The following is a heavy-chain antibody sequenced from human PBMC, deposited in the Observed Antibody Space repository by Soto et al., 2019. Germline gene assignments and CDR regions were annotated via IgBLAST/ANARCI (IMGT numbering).Heavy chain of an antibody. V-gene: IGHV3-23*01. J-gene: IGHJ5*02. CDR3: AKVMVKNWFDP. D-gene: IGHD5-18*01. Sequence: PSETLSLTCAVYGGSFSGYYWSWVRQAPGKGLEWVSAISGSGGSTYYADSVKGRFTISRDNSKNTLYLQMNSLRADDTAVYYCAKVMVKNWFDPWGQGTLVTVS. CDR1: GGSFSGYY. CDR2: ISGSGGST.